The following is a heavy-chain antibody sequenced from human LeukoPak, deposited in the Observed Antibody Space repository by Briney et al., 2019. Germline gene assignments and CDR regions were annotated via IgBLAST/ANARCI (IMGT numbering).Heavy chain of an antibody. CDR2: IYYSGST. CDR3: AVGRGYYYYMDV. CDR1: GGSFSGYY. Sequence: SETLSLTCAVYGGSFSGYYWSWIRQPPGKGLEWIGYIYYSGSTNYNPSLKSRVTISVDTSKNQFSLKLSSVTAADTAVYYCAVGRGYYYYMDVWGKGTTVTISS. V-gene: IGHV4-59*01. D-gene: IGHD1-26*01. J-gene: IGHJ6*03.